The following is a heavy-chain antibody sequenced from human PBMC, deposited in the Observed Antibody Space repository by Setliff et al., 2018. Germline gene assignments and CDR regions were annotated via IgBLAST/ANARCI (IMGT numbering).Heavy chain of an antibody. D-gene: IGHD6-25*01. CDR3: VRDTTSGWMLTN. CDR2: LNNDGITI. V-gene: IGHV3-48*04. J-gene: IGHJ4*02. CDR1: GFTFSTYG. Sequence: PGGSLRLSCAASGFTFSTYGLNWVRQAPGKGLEWISYLNNDGITIYYADSVRGRFTISRDNARDSLYLQMNSLRAEDTAVYYCVRDTTSGWMLTNWGQGTLVTVSS.